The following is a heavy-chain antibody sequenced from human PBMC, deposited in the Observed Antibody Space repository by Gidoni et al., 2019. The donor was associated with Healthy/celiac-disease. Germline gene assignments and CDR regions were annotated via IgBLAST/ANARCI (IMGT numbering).Heavy chain of an antibody. D-gene: IGHD3-16*02. CDR3: TPIRLGELSLPVVRY. CDR1: GLTFGDYA. CDR2: MRSKAYGGTT. J-gene: IGHJ4*02. V-gene: IGHV3-49*03. Sequence: EVQLVESGGGLVQPGRSLRLSCTASGLTFGDYAMSWFRQAPGKGLEWVGFMRSKAYGGTTEYAASVKGRFTISRDDSKSIAYLQMNSLKTEDTAVYYCTPIRLGELSLPVVRYWGQGTLVTVSS.